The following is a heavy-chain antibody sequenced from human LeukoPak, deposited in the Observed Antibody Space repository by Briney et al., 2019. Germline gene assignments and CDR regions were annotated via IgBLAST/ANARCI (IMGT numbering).Heavy chain of an antibody. CDR1: GYTFTSYY. CDR3: ARESNYYDSSGYPFDY. D-gene: IGHD3-22*01. J-gene: IGHJ4*02. Sequence: ASVKVSCKASGYTFTSYYMHWVRQAPGQGLEWMGWINPNSGGTNYAQKFQGRVTMTRDTSISTAYMELSRLRSDDTAVYYCARESNYYDSSGYPFDYWGQGTLVTVSS. CDR2: INPNSGGT. V-gene: IGHV1-2*02.